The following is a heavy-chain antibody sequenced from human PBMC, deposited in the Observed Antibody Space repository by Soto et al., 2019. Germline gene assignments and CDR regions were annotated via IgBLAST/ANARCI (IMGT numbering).Heavy chain of an antibody. CDR2: IIPIFGTA. CDR1: GGTFSSYA. J-gene: IGHJ4*02. CDR3: ARDNGDSSGYYYFDY. Sequence: SVKVSCKASGGTFSSYAISWVRQAPGQGLEWMGGIIPIFGTANYAQKFQGRVTITAEKSTSTAYMELSSLRSEDTAVYYCARDNGDSSGYYYFDYWGQGTLVAV. V-gene: IGHV1-69*06. D-gene: IGHD3-22*01.